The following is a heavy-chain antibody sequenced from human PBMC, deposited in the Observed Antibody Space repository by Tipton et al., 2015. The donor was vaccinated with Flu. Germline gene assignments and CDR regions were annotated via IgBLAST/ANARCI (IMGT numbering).Heavy chain of an antibody. V-gene: IGHV4-59*08. CDR3: ARHIYAQLGPPYFDF. CDR1: GGSISNYY. J-gene: IGHJ4*02. CDR2: IYYSGST. D-gene: IGHD1-1*01. Sequence: TLSLTCTVSGGSISNYYWSWIRQPPGKGLEWIGYIYYSGSTNYNPSLKSRVTVSVDTSKNQFYLRLSSLTASDTAVYYCARHIYAQLGPPYFDFWGQGTLVTVSS.